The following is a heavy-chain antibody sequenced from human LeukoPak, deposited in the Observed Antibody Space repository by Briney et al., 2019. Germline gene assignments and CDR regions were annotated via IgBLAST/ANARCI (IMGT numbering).Heavy chain of an antibody. CDR3: ARGHYDSSGYFHFDY. D-gene: IGHD3-22*01. V-gene: IGHV3-53*01. Sequence: GGSLRLSCAASGFTVSSNYMSWVRQAPGKGLEWVSVIYSGGSTYYADSVKGRFTISRDNSKNTLCLQMNSLRAEDTAVYYCARGHYDSSGYFHFDYWGQGTLVTVSS. CDR1: GFTVSSNY. CDR2: IYSGGST. J-gene: IGHJ4*02.